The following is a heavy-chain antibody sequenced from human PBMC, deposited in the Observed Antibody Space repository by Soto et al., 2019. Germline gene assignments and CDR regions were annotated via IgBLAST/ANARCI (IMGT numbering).Heavy chain of an antibody. D-gene: IGHD4-17*01. CDR2: ISGYNGNT. J-gene: IGHJ4*02. CDR1: GYTFKNYG. Sequence: QIQLVQSGAEVKNHGASVKVSCKASGYTFKNYGIIWVRQAPGQGLEWVGWISGYNGNTKYEKKFQGRVTLTTETSTSTAYMELRSLRSDDTAVYYCSRPFYGDHGIVDYWGQGTLVTVAS. V-gene: IGHV1-18*01. CDR3: SRPFYGDHGIVDY.